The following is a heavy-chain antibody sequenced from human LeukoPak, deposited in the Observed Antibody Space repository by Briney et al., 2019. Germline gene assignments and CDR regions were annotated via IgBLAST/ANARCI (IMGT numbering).Heavy chain of an antibody. CDR2: ICPTGGDR. J-gene: IGHJ4*02. CDR3: ATETIGRHYDY. Sequence: PGGSLRLSCAASGFTFSACGFNWVRQAPGKGLEWVSSICPTGGDRYYADSARGRFTISRDNAKNSMYLQIDSLRDEDTAVYYCATETIGRHYDYWGQGTLLTVSS. D-gene: IGHD1-14*01. V-gene: IGHV3-21*01. CDR1: GFTFSACG.